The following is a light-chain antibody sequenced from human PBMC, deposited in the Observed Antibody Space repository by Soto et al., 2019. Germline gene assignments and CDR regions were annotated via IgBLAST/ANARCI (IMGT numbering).Light chain of an antibody. CDR1: SSDVGGYNY. V-gene: IGLV2-11*01. Sequence: SALAQPRSVSGSPGQSVTISCTGTSSDVGGYNYVSWYRQHPGKAPELMIYDVTKRPSGVPDRFSGSKSGNTASLTISGLQAEDEADYYCFSYAGTYIYVFGSATKVTV. CDR3: FSYAGTYIYV. J-gene: IGLJ1*01. CDR2: DVT.